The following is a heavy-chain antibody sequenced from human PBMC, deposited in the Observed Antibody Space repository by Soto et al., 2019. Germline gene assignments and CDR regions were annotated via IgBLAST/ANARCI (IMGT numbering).Heavy chain of an antibody. Sequence: EVQLLESGGGLVQPGGSLRLSCAASGITISNYPMSWVRQAPGKGLEWVSGISGSGDRTYYADSAKGRFTISKDISKNSLSLQVDSLGVDDTAVYFWVKADGGSPSTPPLWGQGTLVTVSS. V-gene: IGHV3-23*01. CDR2: ISGSGDRT. CDR3: VKADGGSPSTPPL. D-gene: IGHD3-10*01. J-gene: IGHJ4*02. CDR1: GITISNYP.